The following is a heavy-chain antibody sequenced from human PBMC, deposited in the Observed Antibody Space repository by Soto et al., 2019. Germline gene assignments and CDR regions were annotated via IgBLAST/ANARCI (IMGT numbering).Heavy chain of an antibody. J-gene: IGHJ6*02. V-gene: IGHV1-3*01. CDR2: INAGNGNT. D-gene: IGHD2-2*01. CDR1: GYTYTGYA. CDR3: AREGLVLVPTTVNSDYYYYAMDV. Sequence: VKVYCKASGYTYTGYAIHWVRHAPGQRLEWMGWINAGNGNTNYAQKFQGRVTITADESTNTAYMELSSLRSEDTAVYYCAREGLVLVPTTVNSDYYYYAMDVWGQGTTVTVSS.